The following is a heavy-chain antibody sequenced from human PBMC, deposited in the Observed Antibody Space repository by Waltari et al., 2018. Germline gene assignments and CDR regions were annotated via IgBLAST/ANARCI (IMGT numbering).Heavy chain of an antibody. CDR1: GFTFSRFP. V-gene: IGHV3-30-3*01. CDR2: ISYDGSNK. CDR3: ASGYDTSGAT. Sequence: QVQLVESGGGVVQPGRSLRLSCAASGFTFSRFPMHCVRQATGKGLEWAAAISYDGSNKYYVDSVKCRFTISRDNSKSTLYLQMDSLRAEDTAVYFCASGYDTSGATWGQGTLVTVSS. J-gene: IGHJ4*02. D-gene: IGHD3-22*01.